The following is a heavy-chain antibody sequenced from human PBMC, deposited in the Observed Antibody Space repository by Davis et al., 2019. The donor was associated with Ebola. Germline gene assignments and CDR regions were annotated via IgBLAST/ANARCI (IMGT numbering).Heavy chain of an antibody. V-gene: IGHV4-59*12. D-gene: IGHD1-14*01. Sequence: MPSETLSLTCTVSGGSISRYYWSWIRQHPGKGLAWIGYTYYSGSTNYTPSLKSRVTISVDTSKNQFSLKLSSVTAADTAVYYCARRVGMTRFDYWGQGTLVTVSS. CDR1: GGSISRYY. CDR2: TYYSGST. J-gene: IGHJ4*02. CDR3: ARRVGMTRFDY.